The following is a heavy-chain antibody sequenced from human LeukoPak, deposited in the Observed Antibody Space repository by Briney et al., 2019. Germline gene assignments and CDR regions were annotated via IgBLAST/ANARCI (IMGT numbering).Heavy chain of an antibody. Sequence: GGSLRLSCAASGFTFSSYGMHWVRQAPGKGLEWVAVISYDGSNKYYADSVKGRFTISRDNSKNTMYLQMNSLRAEDTAVYYCARADSGGGFYYYDYWGQGTLVTVSS. CDR1: GFTFSSYG. D-gene: IGHD2-15*01. J-gene: IGHJ4*02. CDR2: ISYDGSNK. V-gene: IGHV3-30*03. CDR3: ARADSGGGFYYYDY.